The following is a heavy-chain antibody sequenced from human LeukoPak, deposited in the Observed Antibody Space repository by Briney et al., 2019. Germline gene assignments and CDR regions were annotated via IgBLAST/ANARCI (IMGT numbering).Heavy chain of an antibody. D-gene: IGHD5-24*01. CDR3: ASYRDGYNFDY. CDR1: GGSIKSYY. CDR2: ISHSGIT. V-gene: IGHV4-59*01. J-gene: IGHJ4*02. Sequence: SETLSLTCTVSGGSIKSYYWSWIRQPPGKGLEWIGYISHSGITNYNPSLKSRLTISVDTSKNQFSLKLTSVTAADTAVYYCASYRDGYNFDYWGQGTLVTVSS.